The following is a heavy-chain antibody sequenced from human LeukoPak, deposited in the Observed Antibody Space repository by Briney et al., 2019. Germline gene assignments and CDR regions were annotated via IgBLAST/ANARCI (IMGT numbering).Heavy chain of an antibody. Sequence: PSETLSLTCTVSGGSISSYYWSWIRQPPGKGLEWIGEINHSGSTNYNPSLKSRVTISVDTSKNQFSLKLSSVTAADTAVYYCARAIAVAGTRFDYWGQGTLVTVSS. D-gene: IGHD6-19*01. CDR2: INHSGST. J-gene: IGHJ4*02. V-gene: IGHV4-34*01. CDR1: GGSISSYY. CDR3: ARAIAVAGTRFDY.